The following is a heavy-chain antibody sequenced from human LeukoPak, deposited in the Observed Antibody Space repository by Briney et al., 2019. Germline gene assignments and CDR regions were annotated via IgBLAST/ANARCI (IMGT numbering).Heavy chain of an antibody. V-gene: IGHV3-11*03. CDR3: ARSGGYAFDI. Sequence: PGGSLRLSCAASGFIFSDYFISWVRQAPGKGLEWLSYVSTTGSHTNYADSVKGRFTISRDNVKKSLYLQMNSLRPDDTAVYYCARSGGYAFDIWGQGTVVTVSS. J-gene: IGHJ3*02. CDR2: VSTTGSHT. D-gene: IGHD5-12*01. CDR1: GFIFSDYF.